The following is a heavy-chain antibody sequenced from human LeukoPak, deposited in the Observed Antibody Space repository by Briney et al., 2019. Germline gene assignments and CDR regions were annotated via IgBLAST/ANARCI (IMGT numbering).Heavy chain of an antibody. CDR1: GDTFTNYW. CDR2: IYPGDSDT. V-gene: IGHV5-51*01. D-gene: IGHD6-13*01. CDR3: ARGGVFSSSWFAYFDY. Sequence: GESLKISCKASGDTFTNYWIAWVRPMPGKGLEWMGIIYPGDSDTRYSPSVEGQVTISVDESISTAFLQWSSLKASDTAMYYCARGGVFSSSWFAYFDYWGQGTLVTVSS. J-gene: IGHJ4*02.